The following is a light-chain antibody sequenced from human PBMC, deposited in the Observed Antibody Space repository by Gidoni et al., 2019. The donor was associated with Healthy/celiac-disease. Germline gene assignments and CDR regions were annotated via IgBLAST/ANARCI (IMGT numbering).Light chain of an antibody. CDR1: NIGSKS. V-gene: IGLV3-21*04. CDR2: YDS. CDR3: QVWDSSSDHVV. Sequence: SYVLTQPLSVSVAPGKTARITCGGNNIGSKSVHWYQQKPGQAPVLVIYYDSDRPSGIPERFSGSNSGNTATLTISRVEAGDEDDYYCQVWDSSSDHVVFGGGTKLTVL. J-gene: IGLJ2*01.